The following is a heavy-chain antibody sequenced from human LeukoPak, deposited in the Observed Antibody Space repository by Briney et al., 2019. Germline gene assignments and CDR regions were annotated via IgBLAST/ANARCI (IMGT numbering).Heavy chain of an antibody. CDR3: ARGGDIVVVVAASSPSDY. D-gene: IGHD2-15*01. Sequence: SVKVSCKASGGTFSSYAISWVRQAPGQGLEWMGRIIPIFGTANYAQKFQGRVTITTDESTSTAYMELSSLRSEDTAVYYCARGGDIVVVVAASSPSDYWGQGTLVTVSS. CDR1: GGTFSSYA. CDR2: IIPIFGTA. J-gene: IGHJ4*02. V-gene: IGHV1-69*05.